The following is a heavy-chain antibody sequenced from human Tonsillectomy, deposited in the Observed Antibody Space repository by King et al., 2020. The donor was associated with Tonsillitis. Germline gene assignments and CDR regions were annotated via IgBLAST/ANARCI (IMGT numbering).Heavy chain of an antibody. CDR1: GFTFSSYG. J-gene: IGHJ5*02. Sequence: VQLVESGGGVVQPGRSLRLSCAASGFTFSSYGMHWVRQAPGKGLEWVAVISYDGSNKYYADSVKGRVTISRDNSKKTLYLQMNSLRAEDTAVYYCAKDEAGYNWIVGWFDPWGQGTLVTVSS. V-gene: IGHV3-30*18. CDR2: ISYDGSNK. D-gene: IGHD1-20*01. CDR3: AKDEAGYNWIVGWFDP.